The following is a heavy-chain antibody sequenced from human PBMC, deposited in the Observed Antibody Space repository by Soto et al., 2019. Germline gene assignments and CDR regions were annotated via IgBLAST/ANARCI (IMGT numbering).Heavy chain of an antibody. V-gene: IGHV1-69*13. CDR1: RGTFSSYA. D-gene: IGHD2-2*01. Sequence: SVNVSCKASRGTFSSYAISWVRQAPGQGLEGVGGIIPIFGTANYAEKFQGRVTITADESTSTAYMELSSLRSEDTAVYYCARLIVVVPAALRDYYYYGMDVWGQGTTVTVSS. CDR3: ARLIVVVPAALRDYYYYGMDV. CDR2: IIPIFGTA. J-gene: IGHJ6*02.